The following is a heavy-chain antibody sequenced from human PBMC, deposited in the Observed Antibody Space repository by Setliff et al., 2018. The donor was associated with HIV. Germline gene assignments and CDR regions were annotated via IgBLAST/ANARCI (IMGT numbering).Heavy chain of an antibody. D-gene: IGHD6-19*01. CDR1: GYTFTDYG. CDR3: ARGSYGSVLL. J-gene: IGHJ4*02. CDR2: ISAYNGNT. V-gene: IGHV1-18*01. Sequence: SVKVSCKASGYTFTDYGISWVRQAPGQGLEWMGWISAYNGNTKYAQKFQGRVTMTTHTSKNEFSLQLNSVTLEDTAVYYCARGSYGSVLLWGQGILVTVSS.